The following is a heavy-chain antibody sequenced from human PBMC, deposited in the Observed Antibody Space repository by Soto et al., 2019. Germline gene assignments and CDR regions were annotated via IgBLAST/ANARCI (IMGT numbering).Heavy chain of an antibody. V-gene: IGHV3-23*01. Sequence: PGGSLRLSCAASGFTVSSNYMSWVRQAPGKGLEWVSAISGSGGSTYYADSVKGRFTISRDNSKNTLYLQMNSLRAEDTAVYYCAKDPYRIIAANAFDIWGQGTMVTVSS. CDR2: ISGSGGST. D-gene: IGHD6-6*01. J-gene: IGHJ3*02. CDR3: AKDPYRIIAANAFDI. CDR1: GFTVSSNY.